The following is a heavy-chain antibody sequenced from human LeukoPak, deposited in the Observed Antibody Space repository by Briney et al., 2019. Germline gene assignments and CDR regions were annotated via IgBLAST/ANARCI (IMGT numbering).Heavy chain of an antibody. CDR3: TTVKGAAGTFGYYFDY. V-gene: IGHV3-15*01. Sequence: GGSLRLSCAASGFTFSNAWMSWVRQAPGKGLEWVGRIKRKTDGGTTDDAAPVKGRFTISRDDSKNTLYLQMNSLKTEDTAVYYCTTVKGAAGTFGYYFDYWGQGTLVTVSS. CDR2: IKRKTDGGTT. D-gene: IGHD3-16*01. J-gene: IGHJ4*02. CDR1: GFTFSNAW.